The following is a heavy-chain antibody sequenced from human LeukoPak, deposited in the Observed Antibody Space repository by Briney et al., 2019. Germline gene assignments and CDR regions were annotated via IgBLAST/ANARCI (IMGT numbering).Heavy chain of an antibody. CDR2: ISNTGNTI. Sequence: PGGSLRLSCAASGFTFSSYSMIWVRQAPGKGLEWVSYISNTGNTIYYADSVKGRFTISRNNAKNSLYLQMNSLRAEDTALYSCARGIWFDPWGQGTLVTVSS. CDR1: GFTFSSYS. CDR3: ARGIWFDP. J-gene: IGHJ5*02. V-gene: IGHV3-48*04.